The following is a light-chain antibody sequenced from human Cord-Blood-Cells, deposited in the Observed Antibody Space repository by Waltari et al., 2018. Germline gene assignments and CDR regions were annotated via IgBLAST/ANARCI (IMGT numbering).Light chain of an antibody. V-gene: IGLV3-21*04. CDR2: YDS. CDR1: NIGSKS. Sequence: SYVLTQPPSVSVAPGKTARITCGGNNIGSKSVHWYQQKPGQAPVLVIYYDSDRPSGIPERFSGSNSGNTATLTISRVEAGDEADYYCQVWDSSSDHYVFGTGTEVTVL. CDR3: QVWDSSSDHYV. J-gene: IGLJ1*01.